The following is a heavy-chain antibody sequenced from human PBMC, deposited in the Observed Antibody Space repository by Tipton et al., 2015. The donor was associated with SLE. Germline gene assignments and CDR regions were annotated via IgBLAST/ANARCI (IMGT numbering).Heavy chain of an antibody. CDR1: GGSISGSFYY. D-gene: IGHD2-21*02. CDR3: ARQRLQPGGDYFDY. CDR2: VYFTGST. J-gene: IGHJ4*02. Sequence: TLSLTCTVSGGSISGSFYYWGWIRQPPGKGLEWIVSVYFTGSTYNNPSLKSRVSVSVDTSKTQFSLKLSSVTAADTAVYYCARQRLQPGGDYFDYWGQGTRVTVSS. V-gene: IGHV4-39*07.